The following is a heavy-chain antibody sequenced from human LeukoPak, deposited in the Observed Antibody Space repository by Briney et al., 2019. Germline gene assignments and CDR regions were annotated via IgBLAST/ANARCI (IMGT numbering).Heavy chain of an antibody. CDR3: AREVNVVVPAAEFDY. D-gene: IGHD2-2*01. CDR1: GYSISSGYY. J-gene: IGHJ4*02. Sequence: SETLSLTCTVSGYSISSGYYWGWIRQPPGRGLEWIGSIYHSGSTYYNPSLKSRVTISVDTSKNQFSLKLSSVTAADTAVYYCAREVNVVVPAAEFDYWGQGTLVTVSS. V-gene: IGHV4-38-2*02. CDR2: IYHSGST.